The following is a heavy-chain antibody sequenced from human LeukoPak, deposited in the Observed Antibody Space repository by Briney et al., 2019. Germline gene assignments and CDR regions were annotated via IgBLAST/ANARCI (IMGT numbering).Heavy chain of an antibody. CDR2: IYYSGST. Sequence: PSETLSLTCTVSGGSISGYYWSWIRQPPGKGLEWIGSIYYSGSTYYNPSLKSRVTISVDTSKNQFSLKLSSVTAADTAVYYCARIVGASDYWGQGTLVTVSS. V-gene: IGHV4-59*05. CDR3: ARIVGASDY. CDR1: GGSISGYY. J-gene: IGHJ4*02. D-gene: IGHD1-26*01.